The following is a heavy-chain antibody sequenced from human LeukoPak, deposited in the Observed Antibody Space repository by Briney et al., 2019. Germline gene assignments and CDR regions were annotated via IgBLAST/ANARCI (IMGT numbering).Heavy chain of an antibody. V-gene: IGHV3-23*01. CDR2: ITSSGYST. J-gene: IGHJ4*02. Sequence: TGGSLRLSCAASGFTFSSYAMNWVRQAPGKGLKYVSTITSSGYSTYYADSVKGRFTISRDNSKNTLYLQMNSLRAEDTAVYYCVKDRFTYGGTFDYWGQGTLVTVSS. CDR1: GFTFSSYA. CDR3: VKDRFTYGGTFDY. D-gene: IGHD5-18*01.